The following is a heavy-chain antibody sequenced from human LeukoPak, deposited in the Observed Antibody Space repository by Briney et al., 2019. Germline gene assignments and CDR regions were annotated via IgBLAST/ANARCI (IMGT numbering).Heavy chain of an antibody. CDR3: ARNLTPYDYVWGSYSNWFDP. V-gene: IGHV4-39*07. CDR2: IYYSGST. J-gene: IGHJ5*02. CDR1: GGSISSSSYY. D-gene: IGHD3-16*01. Sequence: SETLSLTCTVSGGSISSSSYYWGWIRQPPGKGLEWIGSIYYSGSTYYNPSLKSRVTISVDTSKNQFSLKLSSVTAADTAVYYYARNLTPYDYVWGSYSNWFDPWGQGTLVTVSS.